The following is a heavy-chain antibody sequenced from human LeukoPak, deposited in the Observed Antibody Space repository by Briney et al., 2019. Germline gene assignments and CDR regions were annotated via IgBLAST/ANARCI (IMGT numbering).Heavy chain of an antibody. J-gene: IGHJ6*02. Sequence: GGSLRLSCAASGFTFSSYAMSWVRQAPGKGLEWVSGIGGSGGSTYYADSVKGRFTISRDNSKNTLYLQMNSLRAEDTAVYYCAKGDSRGYYYGMDVWGQGTTVTVSS. V-gene: IGHV3-23*01. CDR2: IGGSGGST. D-gene: IGHD3-10*01. CDR1: GFTFSSYA. CDR3: AKGDSRGYYYGMDV.